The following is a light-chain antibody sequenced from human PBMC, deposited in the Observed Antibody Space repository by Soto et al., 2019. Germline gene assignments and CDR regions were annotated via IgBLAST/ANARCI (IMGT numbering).Light chain of an antibody. V-gene: IGLV2-23*01. Sequence: QSALTQPASVSGSPGQSLTISCTGSSSDVGSYNLVSWYQQHPGKAPKLMIYEGSKRPSGVSNRFSGSKSGNTASLTISGLQADDEADYYCCSYAGSVVFGGGTKLTVL. CDR3: CSYAGSVV. CDR1: SSDVGSYNL. CDR2: EGS. J-gene: IGLJ2*01.